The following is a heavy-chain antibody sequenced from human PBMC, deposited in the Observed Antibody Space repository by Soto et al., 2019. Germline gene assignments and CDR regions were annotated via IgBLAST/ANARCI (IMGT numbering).Heavy chain of an antibody. Sequence: SETLSLTCAVSGDSIGSYYWSWIRQPPGKGLEWIGYFYDSGSTHYNPSLKSRVTISEDTSKNQFSLKLSSVTAADTAVYYCARGIGGTSDYWGQGTLVTVSS. CDR1: GDSIGSYY. CDR3: ARGIGGTSDY. CDR2: FYDSGST. V-gene: IGHV4-59*12. D-gene: IGHD2-15*01. J-gene: IGHJ4*02.